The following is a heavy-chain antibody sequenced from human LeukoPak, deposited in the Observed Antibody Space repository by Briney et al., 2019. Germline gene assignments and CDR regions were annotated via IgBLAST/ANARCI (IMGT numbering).Heavy chain of an antibody. V-gene: IGHV3-30*03. CDR1: GFTFSSYG. J-gene: IGHJ4*02. Sequence: GRSLRLSCAASGFTFSSYGMHWVRQAPGKGLEWVAVISYDGSNKYYADSVKGRFTISRDNSKNTLYLQMNSLKTEDTAVYYCTTAGNFDYWGQGTLVTVSS. D-gene: IGHD1-26*01. CDR3: TTAGNFDY. CDR2: ISYDGSNK.